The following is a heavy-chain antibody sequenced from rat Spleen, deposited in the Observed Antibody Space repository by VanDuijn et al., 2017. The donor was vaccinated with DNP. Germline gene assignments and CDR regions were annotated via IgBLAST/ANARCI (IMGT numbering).Heavy chain of an antibody. Sequence: EVQLVQSGGGLVQPGGSLKLSCAASGFTFSDYYMTWVRQAPAKGLEWVTYLTHDGGSTYYRDSVKGRFTIARDNSKRTLYLQRTSLRAEDMATYYWERPYGENYGRGAYWGQG. CDR3: ERPYGENYGRGAY. CDR2: LTHDGGST. J-gene: IGHJ3*01. V-gene: IGHV5-7*01. CDR1: GFTFSDYY. D-gene: IGHD1-11*01.